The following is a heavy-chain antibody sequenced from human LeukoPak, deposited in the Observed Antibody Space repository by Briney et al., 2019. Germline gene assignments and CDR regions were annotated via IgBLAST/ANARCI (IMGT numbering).Heavy chain of an antibody. V-gene: IGHV3-48*01. CDR2: ISSSSSTI. J-gene: IGHJ6*03. CDR3: ARDGGSSWNYYYYMDV. CDR1: GFTFSSYS. D-gene: IGHD6-13*01. Sequence: GGSLRLSCAASGFTFSSYSMNWVRQAPGKGLEWVSYISSSSSTIYYADSVKGRFTISRDNAKNSLYLQMNSLRAEDTAVYYCARDGGSSWNYYYYMDVWGKGTTVTVSS.